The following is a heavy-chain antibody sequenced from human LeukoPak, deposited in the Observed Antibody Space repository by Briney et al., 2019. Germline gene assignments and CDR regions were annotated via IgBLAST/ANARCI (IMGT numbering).Heavy chain of an antibody. Sequence: SETLSLTCTVSGGSISSGDYYWSWIRQPPGKGLEWIGYIYYSGSTYYNPSLKSRVTISVDTSKNQFSLKLSSVTAADTAVYYCAREDYGDYLAWFDYWGQGTLVTVSS. CDR2: IYYSGST. V-gene: IGHV4-30-4*08. CDR1: GGSISSGDYY. J-gene: IGHJ4*02. D-gene: IGHD4-17*01. CDR3: AREDYGDYLAWFDY.